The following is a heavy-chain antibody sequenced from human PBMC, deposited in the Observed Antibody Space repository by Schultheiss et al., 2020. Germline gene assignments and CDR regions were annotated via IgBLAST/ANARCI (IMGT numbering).Heavy chain of an antibody. CDR3: ANSPAAAGYYYYGMDV. CDR1: GFTFSSYA. J-gene: IGHJ6*02. CDR2: ISGSGGST. Sequence: GGSLRLSCAASGFTFSSYAMSWVRQAPGKGLEWVSAISGSGGSTYYADSVKGRFTISRDNSKNTLYLQMNSLRAEDTAVYYCANSPAAAGYYYYGMDVWGQGTTVTVSS. V-gene: IGHV3-23*01. D-gene: IGHD6-13*01.